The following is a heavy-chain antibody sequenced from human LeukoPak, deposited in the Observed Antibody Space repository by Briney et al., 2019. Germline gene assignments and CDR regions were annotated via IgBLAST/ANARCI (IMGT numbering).Heavy chain of an antibody. Sequence: ASVKVSCTTSGYTFTGYYMHWVRQAPGQGLEWMGWINPNSGGTNYAQKFQGRVTMTRDTSISTAYMELSRLRSDDTAVYYCARGRYCSGGSCYWRPIDYWGQGTLVTVSS. CDR3: ARGRYCSGGSCYWRPIDY. CDR2: INPNSGGT. D-gene: IGHD2-15*01. J-gene: IGHJ4*02. V-gene: IGHV1-2*02. CDR1: GYTFTGYY.